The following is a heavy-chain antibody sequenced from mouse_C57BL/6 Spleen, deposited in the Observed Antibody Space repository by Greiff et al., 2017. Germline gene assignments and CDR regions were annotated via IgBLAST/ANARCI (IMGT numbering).Heavy chain of an antibody. J-gene: IGHJ3*01. CDR1: GYTFTSYW. Sequence: VQLQQPGAELVKPGASVKMSCKASGYTFTSYWITWVKQRPGQGLERIGDIYPGSGSTNYNEKFKSKATLTVDTSSSTAYMQLSSLTSEDSAVYYCARGSSGYVTWFAYWGQGTLVTVSA. V-gene: IGHV1-55*01. D-gene: IGHD3-2*02. CDR3: ARGSSGYVTWFAY. CDR2: IYPGSGST.